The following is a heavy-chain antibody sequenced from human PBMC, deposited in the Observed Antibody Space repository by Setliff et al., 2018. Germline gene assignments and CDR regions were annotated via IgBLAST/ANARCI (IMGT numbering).Heavy chain of an antibody. CDR1: DVSISGYY. J-gene: IGHJ6*03. D-gene: IGHD3-10*01. V-gene: IGHV4-4*08. CDR3: ARSSYYASGNSHNYYMDV. Sequence: SETLSLTCTVSDVSISGYYWSWIRQPPGKGLEWIGYIHSSGRSNYNPSLKSRVTTSIDTSKNQFSLKLSSVSAADTAIYYCARSSYYASGNSHNYYMDVWGKGTAVTVSS. CDR2: IHSSGRS.